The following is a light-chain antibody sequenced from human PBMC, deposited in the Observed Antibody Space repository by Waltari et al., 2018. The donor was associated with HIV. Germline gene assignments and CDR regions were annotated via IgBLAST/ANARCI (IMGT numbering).Light chain of an antibody. CDR2: EAA. J-gene: IGKJ2*01. CDR1: QSISAK. CDR3: QQYDSGPRGIT. V-gene: IGKV3-15*01. Sequence: EIVMTQSPPTLSVSPGQRVTLSCRASQSISAKVAWYQQSPGQAPRPLIYEAATRPTGIPARFSGSGSGTEFTLTISSLQSEDFATYFCQQYDSGPRGITFGQGTMLEIK.